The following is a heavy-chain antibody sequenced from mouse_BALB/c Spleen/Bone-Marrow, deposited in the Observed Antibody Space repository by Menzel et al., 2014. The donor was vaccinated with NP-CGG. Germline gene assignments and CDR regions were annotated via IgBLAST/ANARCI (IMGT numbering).Heavy chain of an antibody. CDR1: GFTFTDYY. Sequence: EVQLVESGGGLIQPGGSLRLSCAPSGFTFTDYYMTWVRQPPGKALEWLGFIRNKANGYTTEYSASVKGRFTISRDNSQSILYLQMNTLRAEDSATYYCARDMGGLLFDYWGQGTTLTVSS. J-gene: IGHJ2*01. D-gene: IGHD2-3*01. CDR2: IRNKANGYTT. CDR3: ARDMGGLLFDY. V-gene: IGHV7-3*02.